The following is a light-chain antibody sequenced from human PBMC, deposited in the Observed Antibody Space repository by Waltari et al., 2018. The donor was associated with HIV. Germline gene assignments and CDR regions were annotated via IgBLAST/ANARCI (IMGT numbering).Light chain of an antibody. CDR3: QQYFRIPPT. J-gene: IGKJ4*01. CDR1: RTSLFSSDNRHY. V-gene: IGKV4-1*01. Sequence: DIVMTQSPDSLPVSLGERATLNCTSSRTSLFSSDNRHYLAWYQQKPRQPPKLLISWASTRESGVPDRFSGSGSGTDFTLTITRLQAEDVAVYHCQQYFRIPPTFGGGTKVEIK. CDR2: WAS.